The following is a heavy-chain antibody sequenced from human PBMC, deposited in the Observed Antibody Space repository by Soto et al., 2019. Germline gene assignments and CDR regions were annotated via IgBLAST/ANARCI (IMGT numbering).Heavy chain of an antibody. Sequence: EVQLVESGGGLVQSGGSLRLSCLASGFSLTPYWMSWVRQSQGKGLEWVAKINEDGSKRDYMESVEGRFTISRDNAKNSVSLRMESLRVDETAMYYCTRWDGRCSGGSCVFDSWGQGALVTVSS. J-gene: IGHJ4*02. CDR1: GFSLTPYW. D-gene: IGHD2-15*01. V-gene: IGHV3-7*01. CDR2: INEDGSKR. CDR3: TRWDGRCSGGSCVFDS.